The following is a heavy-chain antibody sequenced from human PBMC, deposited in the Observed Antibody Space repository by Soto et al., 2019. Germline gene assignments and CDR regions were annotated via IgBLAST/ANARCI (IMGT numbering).Heavy chain of an antibody. V-gene: IGHV4-39*01. J-gene: IGHJ4*02. CDR1: GGSISSSSYY. CDR3: ARHTPAISISDH. D-gene: IGHD2-15*01. Sequence: QLQLQESGPGLVKPSETLSLTCTVSGGSISSSSYYWGWIRQPPGKGLEWIGSIYYSGSTYYNPSPKSRVPISLDTSKNQFSLKLSSVTAADTAVYYCARHTPAISISDHWGQGTLVTVSS. CDR2: IYYSGST.